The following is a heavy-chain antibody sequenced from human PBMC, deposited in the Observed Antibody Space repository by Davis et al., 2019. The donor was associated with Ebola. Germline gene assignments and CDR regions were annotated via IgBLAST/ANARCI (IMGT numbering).Heavy chain of an antibody. CDR2: INAGNGDT. D-gene: IGHD6-6*01. CDR1: GYIFTSYA. CDR3: ATRYSSSSGRLSHYYYYGMDV. J-gene: IGHJ6*02. V-gene: IGHV1-3*01. Sequence: AASVKVSCKASGYIFTSYAMHWVRQAPGQRLEWMGWINAGNGDTKYSQKFRDRVTITRDTSASTAYMELSSLRSEDTAVYYCATRYSSSSGRLSHYYYYGMDVWGQGTTVTVSS.